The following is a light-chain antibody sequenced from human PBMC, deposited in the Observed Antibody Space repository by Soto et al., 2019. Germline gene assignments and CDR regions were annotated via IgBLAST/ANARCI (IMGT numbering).Light chain of an antibody. CDR1: QSISRT. CDR2: GAS. J-gene: IGKJ2*01. Sequence: EIVMTQSPATLSVSPGERATLSCRASQSISRTLAWYQQKPGQAPRLLIYGASTRATGIPARFSGSGSGTEFTLTISSLQSEDFGVYFCHQYNNWPYTLGQGTKLEIK. V-gene: IGKV3-15*01. CDR3: HQYNNWPYT.